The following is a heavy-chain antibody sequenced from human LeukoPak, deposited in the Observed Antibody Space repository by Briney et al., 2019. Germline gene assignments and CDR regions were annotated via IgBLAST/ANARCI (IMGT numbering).Heavy chain of an antibody. CDR3: AKSGNYYGSGSYYVY. CDR2: ISPSGDIT. D-gene: IGHD3-10*01. CDR1: GFIFSSHG. V-gene: IGHV3-23*01. J-gene: IGHJ4*02. Sequence: GGSLRLSCAASGFIFSSHGMNWVRQAPGKGLEWVSGISPSGDITYYADSVKGGFTISRDNAKNSLYLQMNSLRADDTAVYYCAKSGNYYGSGSYYVYWGQGTLVTVSS.